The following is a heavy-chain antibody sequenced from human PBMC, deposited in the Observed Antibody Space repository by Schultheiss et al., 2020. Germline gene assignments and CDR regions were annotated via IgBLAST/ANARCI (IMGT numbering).Heavy chain of an antibody. J-gene: IGHJ5*02. CDR2: IDPGNGNT. D-gene: IGHD6-19*01. CDR1: GYTFTGNY. Sequence: ASVKVSCKASGYTFTGNYMHWVRQAPGQGLEWMGWIDPGNGNTNYAQKLQGRITMTTDTSTSTAYMELRSLRSDDTAVYYCATKVAAHGGNWFDPWGQGTLGTVSS. V-gene: IGHV1-18*04. CDR3: ATKVAAHGGNWFDP.